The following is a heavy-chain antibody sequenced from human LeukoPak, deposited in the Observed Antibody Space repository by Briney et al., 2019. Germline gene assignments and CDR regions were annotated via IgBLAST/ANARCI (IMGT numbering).Heavy chain of an antibody. J-gene: IGHJ4*02. Sequence: PSETLSLTCTVSGGSISSGGYYWSWIRQHPGKGLEWIGYIYYSGSTYYNPSLKSRVTISVDTSKNQFSLKLSSVTAADTAVYYCARAKFQTVVTLDYWGQGTLVTVSS. V-gene: IGHV4-31*03. CDR3: ARAKFQTVVTLDY. CDR2: IYYSGST. D-gene: IGHD2-21*02. CDR1: GGSISSGGYY.